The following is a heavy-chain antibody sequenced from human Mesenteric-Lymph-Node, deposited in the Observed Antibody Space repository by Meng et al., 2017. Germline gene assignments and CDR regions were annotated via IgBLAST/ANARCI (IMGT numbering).Heavy chain of an antibody. CDR2: NYSCGST. CDR3: ARAFVSQHSDY. CDR1: GLTVRNSY. J-gene: IGHJ4*02. D-gene: IGHD2-15*01. V-gene: IGHV3-66*01. Sequence: EVQLVESGRGFVQPGGSLRLPCAASGLTVRNSYMSWVSQAPGKGLEWVSVNYSCGSTYYADSVKGRFTISRYNSKNTLYLQMNSLRAEDTAVYYCARAFVSQHSDYWGQGILVTVSS.